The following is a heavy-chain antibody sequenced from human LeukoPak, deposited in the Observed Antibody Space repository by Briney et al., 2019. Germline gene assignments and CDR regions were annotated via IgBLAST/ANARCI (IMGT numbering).Heavy chain of an antibody. J-gene: IGHJ3*02. CDR1: GFTFSSYS. D-gene: IGHD2-21*02. CDR2: ISSSSSYI. CDR3: ARDHIVVVTAIGAFDI. V-gene: IGHV3-21*01. Sequence: PGGSLRLSCAASGFTFSSYSMNWVRQAPGKRLEWVSSISSSSSYIYYADSVKGRFTISRDNAKNSLYLQMNSLRAEDTAVYYCARDHIVVVTAIGAFDIWGQGTMVTVSS.